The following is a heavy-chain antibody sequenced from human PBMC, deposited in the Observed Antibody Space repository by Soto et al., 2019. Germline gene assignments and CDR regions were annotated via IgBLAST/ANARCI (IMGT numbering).Heavy chain of an antibody. CDR1: GFTFSSSA. J-gene: IGHJ5*02. D-gene: IGHD3-16*01. Sequence: GESLKISCAASGFTFSSSAMSWVRQAPGKGLEWVSTISDSGGNTYYADSVKGRFTISRDNSKNTLYLQMNSLRAEDTAVYYCARGRVYDTDPWGQGTLVTVSS. CDR2: ISDSGGNT. V-gene: IGHV3-23*01. CDR3: ARGRVYDTDP.